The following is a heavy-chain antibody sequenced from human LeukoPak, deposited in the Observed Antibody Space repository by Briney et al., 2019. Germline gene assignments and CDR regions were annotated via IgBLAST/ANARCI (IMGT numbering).Heavy chain of an antibody. Sequence: ASVKVSCKASGYTFTGYYMHWGRQAPGQGLEWMGWINPNSGGTNYAQKFQGRVTMTRDTSISTAYMELSRLRPDDTAVYYCARVRVLRYFDWLSTDAFDIWGQGTMVTVSS. CDR3: ARVRVLRYFDWLSTDAFDI. D-gene: IGHD3-9*01. J-gene: IGHJ3*02. CDR2: INPNSGGT. CDR1: GYTFTGYY. V-gene: IGHV1-2*02.